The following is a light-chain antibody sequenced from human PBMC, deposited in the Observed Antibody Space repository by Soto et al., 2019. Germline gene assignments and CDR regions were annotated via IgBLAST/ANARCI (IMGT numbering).Light chain of an antibody. J-gene: IGKJ1*01. CDR2: WAS. CDR3: HQYYSTPPA. V-gene: IGKV4-1*01. Sequence: DIVMTQSPDSLAVSLGERATINCKSSQSVLYSSNNKNYLAWYQQRPGQPPKLLIHWASTRESGIPDRFSGSGSGTDFTLTISSLQAEDLAVYYCHQYYSTPPAFGQGTKVEIK. CDR1: QSVLYSSNNKNY.